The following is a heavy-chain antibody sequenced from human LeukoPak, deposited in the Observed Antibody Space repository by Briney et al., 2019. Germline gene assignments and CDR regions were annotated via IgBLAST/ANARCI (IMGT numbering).Heavy chain of an antibody. J-gene: IGHJ4*02. CDR1: GFTFSSYA. Sequence: GGSLRLSCAASGFTFSSYAMSWVRQAPGKGLEWVSAISGSGGSTYYADSVKGRFTISRDNSKNTLYLQMNSLRAEDTAVYYCAKDLTLVFGVVISPFDYWGQGTLSPSPQ. CDR3: AKDLTLVFGVVISPFDY. D-gene: IGHD3-3*01. CDR2: ISGSGGST. V-gene: IGHV3-23*01.